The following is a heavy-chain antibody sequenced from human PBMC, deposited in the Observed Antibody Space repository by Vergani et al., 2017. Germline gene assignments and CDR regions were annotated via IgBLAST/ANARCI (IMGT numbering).Heavy chain of an antibody. J-gene: IGHJ4*02. Sequence: QVQLVESAGGVVQPGGSLRLSCAASGFTFSNFGMHWIRQAPGKGLEWLVYIGKDVINTRYRDAVKGRFTVSRDNSKDILYLQMDSLRSEDTALYYCAKYLRDSTDGLLDSWGPGTLVIVSS. V-gene: IGHV3-30*02. CDR1: GFTFSNFG. CDR2: IGKDVINT. D-gene: IGHD2-21*02. CDR3: AKYLRDSTDGLLDS.